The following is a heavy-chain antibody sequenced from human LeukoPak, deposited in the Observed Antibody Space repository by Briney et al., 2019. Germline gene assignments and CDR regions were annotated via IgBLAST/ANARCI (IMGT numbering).Heavy chain of an antibody. CDR2: MNPNSGNT. CDR3: ATVRGRDGYYFDY. V-gene: IGHV1-8*01. Sequence: ASVKVSCKASGYTFTSYDINWVRQATGQGLEWMGWMNPNSGNTGYAQKFQGRVTMTRNTSISTAYMKLSSLRSEDTAVYCCATVRGRDGYYFDYWGQGTLVTVSS. CDR1: GYTFTSYD. D-gene: IGHD3-10*01. J-gene: IGHJ4*02.